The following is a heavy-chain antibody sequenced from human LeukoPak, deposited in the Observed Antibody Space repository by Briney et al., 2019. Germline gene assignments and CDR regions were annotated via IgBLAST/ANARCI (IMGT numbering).Heavy chain of an antibody. CDR3: ARAAPYYYGSSGYQSDL. D-gene: IGHD3-22*01. CDR1: GYTFTGYY. CDR2: INPNSGGT. J-gene: IGHJ2*01. V-gene: IGHV1-2*02. Sequence: ASVKVSCKASGYTFTGYYMHWVRQAPGQGLEWMGWINPNSGGTNYAQKFQGRVTMTRDTSISTAYMELSRLRSDDTAVYYCARAAPYYYGSSGYQSDLWGRGTLVTVSS.